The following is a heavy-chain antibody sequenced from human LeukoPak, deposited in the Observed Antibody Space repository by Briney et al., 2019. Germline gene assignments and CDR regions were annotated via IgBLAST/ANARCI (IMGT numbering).Heavy chain of an antibody. CDR1: GFTFSNYG. J-gene: IGHJ4*02. V-gene: IGHV3-30*18. D-gene: IGHD3-3*01. CDR2: ISYDGSNK. Sequence: GGSLRLSCVVSGFTFSNYGMHWVRQAPGKGLEWVAVISYDGSNKYYTDSVKGRFTISRDDSKNTVCLQMNSLRAEDTAVYYCAKDAAYGDIWSYFDYWGRGTLVTVSS. CDR3: AKDAAYGDIWSYFDY.